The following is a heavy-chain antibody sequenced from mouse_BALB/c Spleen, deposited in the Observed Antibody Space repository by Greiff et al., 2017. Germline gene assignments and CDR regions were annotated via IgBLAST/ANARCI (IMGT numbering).Heavy chain of an antibody. V-gene: IGHV3-6*02. J-gene: IGHJ3*01. D-gene: IGHD2-3*01. CDR3: ARGGYDGYIPFAY. CDR2: ISYDGSN. CDR1: GYSITSGYY. Sequence: EVKLMESGPGLVKPSQSLSLTCSVTGYSITSGYYWNWIRQFPGNKLEWMGYISYDGSNNYNPSLKNRISITRDTSKNQFFLKLNSVTTEDTATYYCARGGYDGYIPFAYWGQGTLVTVSA.